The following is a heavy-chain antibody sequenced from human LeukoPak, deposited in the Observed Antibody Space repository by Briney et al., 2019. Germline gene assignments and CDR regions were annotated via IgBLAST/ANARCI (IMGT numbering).Heavy chain of an antibody. V-gene: IGHV4-4*07. J-gene: IGHJ5*02. CDR2: LQPSGAT. CDR3: ARDSTGTAFDP. D-gene: IGHD1-14*01. CDR1: GASISSYY. Sequence: SETLSPTCIVSGASISSYYWSWIRHPAGKELEWIGRLQPSGATNYNPSLERRVAMSVDAAKNQSSLSLTSVTAADTAVYYCARDSTGTAFDPWGQGTLVTVSS.